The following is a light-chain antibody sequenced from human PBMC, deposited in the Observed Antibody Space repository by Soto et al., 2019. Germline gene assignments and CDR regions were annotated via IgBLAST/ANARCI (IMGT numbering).Light chain of an antibody. CDR1: STNIGNNY. CDR3: GTWDSSLSAYV. CDR2: ENN. Sequence: QSVLTQPPSVSAAPGQKVAISYSGSSTNIGNNYVSWYQQLPGTAPKLLIYENNKRPSGIPDRFSGSKSGTSATLGITGLQSRDEADYYCGTWDSSLSAYVFGTGTKVTVL. J-gene: IGLJ1*01. V-gene: IGLV1-51*02.